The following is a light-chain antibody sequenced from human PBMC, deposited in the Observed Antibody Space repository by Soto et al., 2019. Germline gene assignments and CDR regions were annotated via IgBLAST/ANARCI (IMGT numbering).Light chain of an antibody. CDR3: SSYISSSTFVV. CDR2: EVS. Sequence: QSVLTQPASVSGSPGQSITISCTGTSRDVGGYNYVSWHQQHPGKAPKVIITEVSNRPSGVSNRFSGSKSGNTASLTISGLQAEDEADYYCSSYISSSTFVVFGGGTKVTV. J-gene: IGLJ2*01. V-gene: IGLV2-14*01. CDR1: SRDVGGYNY.